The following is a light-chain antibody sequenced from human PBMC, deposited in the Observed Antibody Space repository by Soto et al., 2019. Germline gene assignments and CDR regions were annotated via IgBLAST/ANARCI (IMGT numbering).Light chain of an antibody. CDR1: SSDVGGYNY. Sequence: QSALTQPASVSGSPGQSITISCTGTSSDVGGYNYVSWYQQYPGKAPKLMIYHASNRPSGVSNRFSGSKSGNSASLTISGLQAEYESDYYCSSYTSTSTYVFGTGTKLTVL. CDR3: SSYTSTSTYV. J-gene: IGLJ1*01. CDR2: HAS. V-gene: IGLV2-14*01.